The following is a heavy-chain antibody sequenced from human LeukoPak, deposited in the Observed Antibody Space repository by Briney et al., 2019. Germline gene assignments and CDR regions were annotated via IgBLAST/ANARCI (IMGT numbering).Heavy chain of an antibody. D-gene: IGHD3-9*01. Sequence: ASVKVSCKASGGTSTSSATSCVRQAPGQGLGWMGGIFLIFGTANYAQKFQGRVTLTADASTSTAYMDLSSLRPEDTAVYYCSRVAPNDILTGYYPFDYWGQGTLVTVSS. CDR2: IFLIFGTA. J-gene: IGHJ4*02. CDR1: GGTSTSSA. CDR3: SRVAPNDILTGYYPFDY. V-gene: IGHV1-69*13.